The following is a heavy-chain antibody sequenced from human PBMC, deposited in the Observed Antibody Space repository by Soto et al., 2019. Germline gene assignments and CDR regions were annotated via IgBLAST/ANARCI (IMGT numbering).Heavy chain of an antibody. CDR1: GYTLTELS. V-gene: IGHV1-24*01. Sequence: QVQLVQSGAEVKKPGASVKVSCKVSGYTLTELSMHWVRQAPGKGLEWMGGFDPEDGETIYAQKFQGRVTMTEDTSTDTAYMELSSLRSEDTAVYYCATDLATMVRDHHGRGYYFDYWGQGTLVTVSS. CDR3: ATDLATMVRDHHGRGYYFDY. D-gene: IGHD3-10*01. J-gene: IGHJ4*02. CDR2: FDPEDGET.